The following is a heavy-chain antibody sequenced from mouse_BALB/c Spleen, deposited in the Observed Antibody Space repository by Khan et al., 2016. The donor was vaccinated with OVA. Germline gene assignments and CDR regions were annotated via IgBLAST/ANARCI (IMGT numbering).Heavy chain of an antibody. J-gene: IGHJ3*01. D-gene: IGHD1-1*01. CDR3: ARGDCYGSSSFAY. Sequence: LVKTGASVKISCKASGYSFTGYYMHWVKQSHGKSLEWIGYISCYNGSTTYNQKFKGKATFTVDTSSSTVYMQFNSLTSEDSAVYYCARGDCYGSSSFAYWGQGTLVTVSA. CDR1: GYSFTGYY. CDR2: ISCYNGST. V-gene: IGHV1S34*01.